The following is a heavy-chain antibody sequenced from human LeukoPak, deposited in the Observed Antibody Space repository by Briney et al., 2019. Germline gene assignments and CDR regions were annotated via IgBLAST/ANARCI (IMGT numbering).Heavy chain of an antibody. CDR2: KTPNSGGT. D-gene: IGHD3-10*01. V-gene: IGHV1-2*02. J-gene: IGHJ5*02. CDR3: ARDSVLLGFGEANGLFDP. CDR1: GYTFTGYN. Sequence: ASVKVSCKASGYTFTGYNMHWVRQAPGQGLEWMGWKTPNSGGTNYAQTFKGRVPMNRDTSISTASIELSRLRSDDTSVYYCARDSVLLGFGEANGLFDPWGQGTLVTVSS.